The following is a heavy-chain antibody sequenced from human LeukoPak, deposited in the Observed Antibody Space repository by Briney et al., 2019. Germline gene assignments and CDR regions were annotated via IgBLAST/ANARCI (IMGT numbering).Heavy chain of an antibody. D-gene: IGHD1-14*01. V-gene: IGHV4-59*11. CDR1: GGSISPHY. Sequence: SETLSLTCTVSGGSISPHYWTWIRQSPGKALEWIGYIYYSGRTSYNPSLKSRVTMSVDTSKDHFSLQLSSVTAADTAVYYCARDGNPWNLDVWGRGTLVTVSS. CDR2: IYYSGRT. CDR3: ARDGNPWNLDV. J-gene: IGHJ2*01.